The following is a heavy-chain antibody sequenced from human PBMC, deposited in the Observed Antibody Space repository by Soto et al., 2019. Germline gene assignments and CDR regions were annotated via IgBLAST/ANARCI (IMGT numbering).Heavy chain of an antibody. J-gene: IGHJ4*02. CDR1: GFTFSGYS. CDR3: ARDRAEDY. CDR2: ISSSSSTI. Sequence: EVQLVESGGGLVQPGGSLRLSCAASGFTFSGYSMNWVRQAPGKGLEWVSYISSSSSTIYYADSVEGRFTISRDNAKNPLYLQMNSLSAEDTAVYYCARDRAEDYWGQGTLVTVSS. V-gene: IGHV3-48*01.